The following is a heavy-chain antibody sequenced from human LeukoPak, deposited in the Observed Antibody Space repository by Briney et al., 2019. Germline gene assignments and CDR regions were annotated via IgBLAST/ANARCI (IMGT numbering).Heavy chain of an antibody. CDR1: GGTFSSYA. D-gene: IGHD6-25*01. CDR3: ARDMYSSAPAAFEI. Sequence: ASVKVSCKACGGTFSSYAISWVRQAPGQGLEWMGGIIPIFGTANYAQKFQGRVTITADESTSTAYMELSSLRSEDTAVYYCARDMYSSAPAAFEIWGQGTMVTVSS. CDR2: IIPIFGTA. J-gene: IGHJ3*02. V-gene: IGHV1-69*13.